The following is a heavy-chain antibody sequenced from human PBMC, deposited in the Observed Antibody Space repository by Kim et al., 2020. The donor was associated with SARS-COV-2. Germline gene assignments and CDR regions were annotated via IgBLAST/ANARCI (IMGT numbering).Heavy chain of an antibody. V-gene: IGHV3-23*01. Sequence: GGSLRLSCVASGFTFSSYAMSWVRQAPGRGLDWVSTISGSGGTTYYTESVEGRFTISRDSSKNTLYLQMNSLRAEDTAVYYCAKDFYFFDSWGQGTLVTVSS. CDR3: AKDFYFFDS. J-gene: IGHJ5*01. CDR1: GFTFSSYA. CDR2: ISGSGGTT. D-gene: IGHD1-26*01.